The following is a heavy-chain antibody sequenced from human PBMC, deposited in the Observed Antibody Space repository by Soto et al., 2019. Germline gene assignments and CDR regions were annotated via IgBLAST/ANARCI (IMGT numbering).Heavy chain of an antibody. CDR2: INAGNGNT. Sequence: ASVKVSCKASGYTFTSYAMHWVRQAPGQRLEWMGWINAGNGNTKYSQKFQGRVTITRDTSASTAYLELSSLRSEDTAVYYCARDRGYCSSTSCYPVRWFDPWGQGTLVTVSS. V-gene: IGHV1-3*01. J-gene: IGHJ5*02. D-gene: IGHD2-2*01. CDR3: ARDRGYCSSTSCYPVRWFDP. CDR1: GYTFTSYA.